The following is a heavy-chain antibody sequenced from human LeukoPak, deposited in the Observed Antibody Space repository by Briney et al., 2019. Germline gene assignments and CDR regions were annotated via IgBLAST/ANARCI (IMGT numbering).Heavy chain of an antibody. Sequence: SQTLSLTCTVSGGSISSGDYYWSWIRQPPGKGLEWIGYIYDSGSTYYNPSLKSRITISVDTSEDRFSLKLSSVTATDTAVYYCARDCSGGSCYGAFDIWGQGTMVTVSS. V-gene: IGHV4-30-4*01. CDR2: IYDSGST. J-gene: IGHJ3*02. CDR1: GGSISSGDYY. D-gene: IGHD2-15*01. CDR3: ARDCSGGSCYGAFDI.